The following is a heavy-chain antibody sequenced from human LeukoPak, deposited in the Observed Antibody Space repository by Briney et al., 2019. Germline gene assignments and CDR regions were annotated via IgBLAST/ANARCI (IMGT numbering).Heavy chain of an antibody. J-gene: IGHJ3*02. CDR3: ARDVTIFGVVPDAFDI. V-gene: IGHV3-53*01. Sequence: GGSLRPSCAASGFTVSSNYMSWVRQAPGKGLEWVSVIYSGGSTYYADSVKGRFTISRDNSKNTLYLQMNSLRAEDTAVYYCARDVTIFGVVPDAFDIWGQGTMVTVSS. CDR1: GFTVSSNY. CDR2: IYSGGST. D-gene: IGHD3-3*01.